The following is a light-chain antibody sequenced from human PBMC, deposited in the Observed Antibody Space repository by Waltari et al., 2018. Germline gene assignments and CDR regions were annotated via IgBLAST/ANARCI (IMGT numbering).Light chain of an antibody. CDR3: QQRTNWPT. CDR2: EAS. Sequence: EIVLTQSPATLSLSPGDRATLSCRASQSINNFLAWYQQKPGQAPKLLVYEASNRAPGIPARFSGSGSGTDFTLTISSLEPEDFALYYCQQRTNWPTFGQGTMVEI. V-gene: IGKV3-11*01. J-gene: IGKJ1*01. CDR1: QSINNF.